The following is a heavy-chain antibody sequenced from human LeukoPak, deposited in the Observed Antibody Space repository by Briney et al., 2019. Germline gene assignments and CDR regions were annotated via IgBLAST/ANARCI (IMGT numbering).Heavy chain of an antibody. Sequence: GGSLRLSCAASGYTFSSYWMNWVRQAPGKGLEWVASINQDGTEKYYLDSVKGRFTISRDNAKNSLYLQMNSLRAEDTAVYYCARDDSSSWYKWVDYYYYMDVWGKGTTVTVSS. J-gene: IGHJ6*03. D-gene: IGHD6-13*01. CDR3: ARDDSSSWYKWVDYYYYMDV. V-gene: IGHV3-7*01. CDR2: INQDGTEK. CDR1: GYTFSSYW.